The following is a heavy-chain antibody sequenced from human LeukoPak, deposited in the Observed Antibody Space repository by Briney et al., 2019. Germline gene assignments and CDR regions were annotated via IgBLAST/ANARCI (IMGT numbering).Heavy chain of an antibody. Sequence: SETLSLTCTVSGGSINTGDYYWVWIRQPPEKGLEWIGSIYYSGSTSYNPSLKSRVTMTVDTSKSQFSLKLSSVTAADTAVYFCARSKYSSSRARGGYYYYMDVWGKGTTVTVSS. J-gene: IGHJ6*03. CDR2: IYYSGST. V-gene: IGHV4-39*07. CDR3: ARSKYSSSRARGGYYYYMDV. D-gene: IGHD6-13*01. CDR1: GGSINTGDYY.